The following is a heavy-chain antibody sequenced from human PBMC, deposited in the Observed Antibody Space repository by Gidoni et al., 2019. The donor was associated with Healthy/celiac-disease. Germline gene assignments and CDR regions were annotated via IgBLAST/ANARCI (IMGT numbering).Heavy chain of an antibody. CDR3: AKDYFYGGKALPIDY. J-gene: IGHJ4*02. CDR1: GFTLSSDA. V-gene: IGHV3-23*01. D-gene: IGHD4-17*01. CDR2: ISGSGGST. Sequence: EVQLLESGGGLVQPGGSLRLSCQASGFTLSSDAMSWVRQAHGKGLEWVAAISGSGGSTYYAESVKGRFTISRDNSKNTLYLQMNSLRAEDTAVYYCAKDYFYGGKALPIDYWGQGTLVTVSS.